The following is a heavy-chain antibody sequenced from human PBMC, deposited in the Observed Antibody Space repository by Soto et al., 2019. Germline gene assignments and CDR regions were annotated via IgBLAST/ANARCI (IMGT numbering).Heavy chain of an antibody. Sequence: QVQLVQSGAEEKKPGASVKVSCKASGYTFTSYAMPWVRQAPGQRLEWMGWINAGNGNTKYSQKFQGRVTITRDTAASTAYMELSSLRSEDTAVYDCARSIVVVTALDYWGQGTLVTVSS. CDR3: ARSIVVVTALDY. CDR1: GYTFTSYA. V-gene: IGHV1-3*05. J-gene: IGHJ4*02. D-gene: IGHD2-21*02. CDR2: INAGNGNT.